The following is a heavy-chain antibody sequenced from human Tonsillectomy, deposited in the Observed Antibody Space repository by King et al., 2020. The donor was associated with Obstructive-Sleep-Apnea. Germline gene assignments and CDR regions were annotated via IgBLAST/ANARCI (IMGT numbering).Heavy chain of an antibody. Sequence: VQLVESGGALMQPGGSLRLSCAASGFTFSSCAMGWVRQAPGEGLEWVSGISTGGTAFYAVSAKGRFIISRDDSRDTGYLPMNSLRAEDTAVYYCVKYLANSMGDHWGQGSLVTVSS. CDR2: ISTGGTA. CDR1: GFTFSSCA. CDR3: VKYLANSMGDH. V-gene: IGHV3-23*04. J-gene: IGHJ4*02. D-gene: IGHD2/OR15-2a*01.